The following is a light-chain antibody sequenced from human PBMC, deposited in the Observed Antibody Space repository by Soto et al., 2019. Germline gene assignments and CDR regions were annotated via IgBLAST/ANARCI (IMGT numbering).Light chain of an antibody. CDR3: QQYNVWPQT. V-gene: IGKV3-15*01. J-gene: IGKJ1*01. CDR1: QSVGSN. CDR2: SVS. Sequence: IVMTQSPGTLSVSPGERVTLCCRAGQSVGSNLAWYQQRPGQAPRLLIYSVSSRDTDIPARFSGGGSGTEFTLTINSLQTEDFGVYYCQQYNVWPQTFGQGTKVDIK.